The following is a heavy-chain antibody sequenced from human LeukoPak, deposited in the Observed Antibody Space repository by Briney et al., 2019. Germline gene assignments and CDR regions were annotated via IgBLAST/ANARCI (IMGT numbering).Heavy chain of an antibody. Sequence: SETLSLTCTVSGGSISSYYWSWIRQPPGKGLEWIGYIYYSGSTNYNPSLKSRVTISVDTSKNQFSLKLSSVTAADTAVYYCARAEGISSDAFDIWGQGTMVTVSS. J-gene: IGHJ3*02. D-gene: IGHD2/OR15-2a*01. CDR1: GGSISSYY. CDR3: ARAEGISSDAFDI. V-gene: IGHV4-59*08. CDR2: IYYSGST.